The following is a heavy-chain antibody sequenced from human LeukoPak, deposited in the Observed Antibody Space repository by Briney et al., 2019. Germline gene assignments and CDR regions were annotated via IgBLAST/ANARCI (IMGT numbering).Heavy chain of an antibody. Sequence: GGSLRLSCAASGFTFSSYWMSWVRQAPGKGLEWVANIKQDGSEKYYVDSVKGRFTISRDNAKNSLYLQMNSLRAADTAVYYCATYLYCSSTSCYPHRWGYDYWGQGTLVTVSS. CDR1: GFTFSSYW. CDR2: IKQDGSEK. CDR3: ATYLYCSSTSCYPHRWGYDY. V-gene: IGHV3-7*03. D-gene: IGHD2-2*01. J-gene: IGHJ4*02.